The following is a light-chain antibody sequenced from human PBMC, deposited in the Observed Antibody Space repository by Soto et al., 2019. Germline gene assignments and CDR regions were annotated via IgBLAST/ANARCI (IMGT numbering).Light chain of an antibody. J-gene: IGLJ1*01. CDR3: SAYSDIDTKV. V-gene: IGLV2-14*03. CDR1: SSDVGAYIY. Sequence: QSALTQPASVSWSPGQSITISCVGTSSDVGAYIYVSWYQQFPGKAPKLILYEVNNRPSGVSNRFSGSKSGTTASLTISGLQPEDEADYYCSAYSDIDTKVFGTGTKVTVL. CDR2: EVN.